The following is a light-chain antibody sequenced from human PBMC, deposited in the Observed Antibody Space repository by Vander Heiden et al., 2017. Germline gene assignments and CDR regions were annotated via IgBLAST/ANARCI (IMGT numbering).Light chain of an antibody. J-gene: IGKJ4*01. CDR1: QSVSSY. V-gene: IGKV3-11*01. CDR2: DES. CDR3: QQRSNWPLT. Sequence: IVLTQSPATLSLSPGERATLSCRASQSVSSYLAWYQQKPGQAPRILIYDESNRATGIPARCSGSGSGTDVTLTISSREPEDVAVYYCQQRSNWPLTFGGGTKVXIK.